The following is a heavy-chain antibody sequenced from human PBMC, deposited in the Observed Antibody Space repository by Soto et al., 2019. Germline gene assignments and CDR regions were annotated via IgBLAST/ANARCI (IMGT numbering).Heavy chain of an antibody. CDR3: ARDLGYYDSSGRRSAFDI. D-gene: IGHD3-22*01. J-gene: IGHJ3*02. Sequence: EVQLVEAGGGLVKPGGSLRLSCAASGFTFSSYSMKWVRQAPGKGLEWVSSISSSSSYIYYADSVKGRFTISRDNAKNSLYLQMNSLRAEDTAVYYCARDLGYYDSSGRRSAFDIWGQGTMVTVSS. CDR2: ISSSSSYI. V-gene: IGHV3-21*01. CDR1: GFTFSSYS.